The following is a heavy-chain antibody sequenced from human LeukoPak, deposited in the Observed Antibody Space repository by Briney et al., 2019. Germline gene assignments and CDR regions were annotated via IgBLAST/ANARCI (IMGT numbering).Heavy chain of an antibody. V-gene: IGHV4-4*02. CDR1: GDSFSSSNW. CDR3: ARSPSGSSSRYFDP. CDR2: IYHSGTT. J-gene: IGHJ5*02. D-gene: IGHD1-26*01. Sequence: SETLSLTCAVSGDSFSSSNWWSWVRQPPGKGLEWIGEIYHSGTTNYNPSLKSRVTISVDKSKNQFSLKLSSVTAADTAVYYCARSPSGSSSRYFDPWGQGTLVTVSS.